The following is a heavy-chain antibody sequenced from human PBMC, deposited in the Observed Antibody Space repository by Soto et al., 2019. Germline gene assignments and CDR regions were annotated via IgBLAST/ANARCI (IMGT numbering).Heavy chain of an antibody. CDR2: IRSKVNSYAT. V-gene: IGHV3-73*01. CDR1: GFTFSGSA. J-gene: IGHJ5*02. D-gene: IGHD2-21*02. CDR3: TGHEAYCGGDCHKFYGFDP. Sequence: HPGGSLRLSCAASGFTFSGSAVHWVRQASGKGLEWVGRIRSKVNSYATTYAASVKGRFIISRDDSKNTAYLQMNSLQSDDTAVYYCTGHEAYCGGDCHKFYGFDPWSQGSLVTVSS.